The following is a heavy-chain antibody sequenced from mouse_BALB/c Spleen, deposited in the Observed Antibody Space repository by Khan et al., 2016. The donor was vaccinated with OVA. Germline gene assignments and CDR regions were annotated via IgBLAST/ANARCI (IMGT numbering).Heavy chain of an antibody. Sequence: VQLKQSGPELVKPGASVKVSCKASGYSFTDYNMFWVKQSHGKSLEWIGYIDPYNGGASYNQKFKGKATLKVDKSSSTAFMHLNSLTSEDSAVFYCARTDYYGSSYYFDYWGQGTTLTVSS. CDR2: IDPYNGGA. V-gene: IGHV1S135*01. J-gene: IGHJ2*01. CDR3: ARTDYYGSSYYFDY. CDR1: GYSFTDYN. D-gene: IGHD1-1*01.